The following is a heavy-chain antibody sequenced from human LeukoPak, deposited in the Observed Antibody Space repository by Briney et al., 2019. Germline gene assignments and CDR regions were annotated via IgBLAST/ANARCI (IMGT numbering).Heavy chain of an antibody. CDR3: ARGSTYYDSSGQVPFDY. V-gene: IGHV3-48*01. CDR2: ISGSSSTI. CDR1: RFTFSSYS. D-gene: IGHD3-22*01. Sequence: GGSLRLSCAASRFTFSSYSMNWVRQAPGKGLEWGSYISGSSSTIYYADSVKGRFTISRDNGKNTLYLQMNSLRAEDTAVYYCARGSTYYDSSGQVPFDYWGQGTLVTVSS. J-gene: IGHJ4*02.